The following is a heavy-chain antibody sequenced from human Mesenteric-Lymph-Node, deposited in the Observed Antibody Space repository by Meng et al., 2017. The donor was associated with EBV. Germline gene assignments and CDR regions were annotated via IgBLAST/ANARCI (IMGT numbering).Heavy chain of an antibody. Sequence: QVRLQAPSPGLVHPQGTLSLTCAVSGGSLSSYTGLSWVSQPPGKGLEWIGEIYHSGSTNSNPSLRSRVTISVDKSKNQFSLKLNSVTAADTALYYCAKVESSGRFSWFDPWGQGTLVTVSS. CDR1: GGSLSSYTG. J-gene: IGHJ5*02. V-gene: IGHV4-4*03. CDR2: IYHSGST. CDR3: AKVESSGRFSWFDP. D-gene: IGHD3-10*01.